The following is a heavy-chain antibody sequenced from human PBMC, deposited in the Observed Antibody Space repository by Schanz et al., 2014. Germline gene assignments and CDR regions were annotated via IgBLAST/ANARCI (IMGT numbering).Heavy chain of an antibody. D-gene: IGHD6-19*01. CDR3: VRDKKGFVAGAGRAAFDY. CDR1: GFSFSIFA. CDR2: ISGSGGDT. V-gene: IGHV3-23*01. J-gene: IGHJ4*02. Sequence: EVQLLESGGGLVQPGGSLRLSCAASGFSFSIFAMTWVRQAPGQGLEWVSTISGSGGDTYPADSVKGRFTISRDNSNNTLYLQVNNLSAEDTAVYYCVRDKKGFVAGAGRAAFDYWGQGTLVTVSS.